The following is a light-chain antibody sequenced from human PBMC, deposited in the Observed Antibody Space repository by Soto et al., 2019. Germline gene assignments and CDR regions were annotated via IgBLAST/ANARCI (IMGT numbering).Light chain of an antibody. V-gene: IGKV1-39*01. CDR3: QQSFVTPRT. CDR1: QTPKSY. Sequence: DIQMTQSPSSLSASVGDRVTITCRASQTPKSYLNWYQHKPGKAPNLLIHDATTLQTGVPSRFSGRGSGTDFTLTISSLQPEDFATYYCQQSFVTPRTFGQGTKVDIK. J-gene: IGKJ1*01. CDR2: DAT.